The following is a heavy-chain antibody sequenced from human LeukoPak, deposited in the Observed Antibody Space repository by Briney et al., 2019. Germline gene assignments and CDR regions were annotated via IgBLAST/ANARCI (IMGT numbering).Heavy chain of an antibody. CDR3: ARIPAVAGTGYFDY. D-gene: IGHD6-19*01. J-gene: IGHJ4*02. Sequence: GGSLRLSCAASGFTFSDYYMSWIRQAPGKGLEWISYISSSGSTIYYADSVKGRFTISRDDAKNSLYLQMNSLRAEDTAVYYCARIPAVAGTGYFDYWGQGTLVSVSS. CDR1: GFTFSDYY. V-gene: IGHV3-11*01. CDR2: ISSSGSTI.